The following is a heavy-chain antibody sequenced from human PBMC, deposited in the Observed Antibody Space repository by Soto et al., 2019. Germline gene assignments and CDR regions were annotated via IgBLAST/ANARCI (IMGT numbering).Heavy chain of an antibody. Sequence: EVQLVESGGGLVKPGGSLRLSCAASGFTFSSYSMNWVRQAPGKGLEWVSSISSSSSYIYYADSVKGRFTISRDNAKNSLYLQMNSLRAEDTAVYYCARDRAITFGGVIVIWGQGTTVTVSS. V-gene: IGHV3-21*01. CDR1: GFTFSSYS. CDR2: ISSSSSYI. J-gene: IGHJ6*02. CDR3: ARDRAITFGGVIVI. D-gene: IGHD3-16*02.